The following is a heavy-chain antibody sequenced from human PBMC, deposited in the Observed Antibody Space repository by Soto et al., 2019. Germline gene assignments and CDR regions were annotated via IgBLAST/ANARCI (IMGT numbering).Heavy chain of an antibody. V-gene: IGHV4-59*01. CDR2: IYYSGST. Sequence: ETLSLTCTVSGGSISSYYWSWIRQPPGKGLEWIGYIYYSGSTNYNPSLKSRVTISVDTSKNQFSLKLSSVTAADTAVYYCARGFKSGYSDYWGQGTLVTVSS. D-gene: IGHD3-3*01. CDR3: ARGFKSGYSDY. J-gene: IGHJ4*02. CDR1: GGSISSYY.